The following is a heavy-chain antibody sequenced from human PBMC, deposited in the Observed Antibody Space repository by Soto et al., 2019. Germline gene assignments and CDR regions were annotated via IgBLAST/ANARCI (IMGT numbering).Heavy chain of an antibody. CDR3: ARGRGSGSYAAYYFDS. CDR2: IHYSGST. CDR1: GGSISNGGYY. J-gene: IGHJ4*01. Sequence: SETLSLTCTVSGGSISNGGYYWTWVRQHPGKGLEWIGYIHYSGSTWYNPSLESRVTISVDTSKDQFSLKLRSVTAADTAVYYCARGRGSGSYAAYYFDSWGQGTLVTVSS. D-gene: IGHD3-10*01. V-gene: IGHV4-31*03.